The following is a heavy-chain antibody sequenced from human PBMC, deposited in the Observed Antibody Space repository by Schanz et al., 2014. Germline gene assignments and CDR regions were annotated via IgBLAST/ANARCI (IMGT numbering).Heavy chain of an antibody. CDR1: GYTFTTYG. D-gene: IGHD1-26*01. CDR2: IGGSDGNT. J-gene: IGHJ4*02. CDR3: ARDRDQWDGNYLDY. Sequence: QVQLLQSGAEVKKPGASVKVSCKASGYTFTTYGISWVRQAPGQGLEWMGWIGGSDGNTNFAQKFQGRVTMTTDTFTSTVYMELRSLTSDDSAVYYCARDRDQWDGNYLDYWGQGTLVTVSS. V-gene: IGHV1-18*01.